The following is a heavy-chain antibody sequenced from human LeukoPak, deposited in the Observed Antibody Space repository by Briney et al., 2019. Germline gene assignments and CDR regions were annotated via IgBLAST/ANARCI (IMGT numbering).Heavy chain of an antibody. D-gene: IGHD5-12*01. V-gene: IGHV1-2*02. CDR1: GYTFTGYY. Sequence: GASVKVSCKASGYTFTGYYMHWVRQAPGQGLERMGWINPNSGGTNYAQKFQGRVTMTRDTSISTAYMELSRLRSDDTAVYYCARGIVASYSAYYYYMDVWGKGTTVTVSS. CDR2: INPNSGGT. J-gene: IGHJ6*03. CDR3: ARGIVASYSAYYYYMDV.